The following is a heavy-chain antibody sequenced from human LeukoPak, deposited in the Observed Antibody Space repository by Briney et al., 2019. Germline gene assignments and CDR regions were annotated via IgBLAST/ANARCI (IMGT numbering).Heavy chain of an antibody. CDR1: GGSISSNTYY. Sequence: SETLSLTCSVSGGSISSNTYYWGWIRQPPGRGLEWIGSVTYRGSTYYNPSLKSRVTISVDTSKNQFSLKLSSVTAADTAVYYCARDLDYWGQGTLVTVSS. CDR2: VTYRGST. CDR3: ARDLDY. J-gene: IGHJ4*02. V-gene: IGHV4-39*07.